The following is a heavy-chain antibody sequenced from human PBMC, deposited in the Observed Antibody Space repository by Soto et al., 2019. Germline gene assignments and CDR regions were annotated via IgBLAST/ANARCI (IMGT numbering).Heavy chain of an antibody. CDR2: ISTSGIT. V-gene: IGHV4-4*07. J-gene: IGHJ4*02. Sequence: SETLSLTCIVSGGSISSYHWSWIRQPAGKGLEWIGRISTSGITNYNPSLKSRVTMSVDTSTNQFSLKLTSVTAADTARYYCARETYGLDFWGQGTLVALSS. D-gene: IGHD4-17*01. CDR1: GGSISSYH. CDR3: ARETYGLDF.